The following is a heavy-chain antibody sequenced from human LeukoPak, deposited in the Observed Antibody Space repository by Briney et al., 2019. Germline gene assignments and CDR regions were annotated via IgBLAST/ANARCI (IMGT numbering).Heavy chain of an antibody. CDR2: VYNTGST. CDR3: ARITQQSGWLDS. J-gene: IGHJ4*02. CDR1: GGSISSYF. V-gene: IGHV4-59*08. D-gene: IGHD6-19*01. Sequence: SETLSLTCPVSGGSISSYFWSWIRQPPGTGLEWIGYVYNTGSTSNNPSLKSRVTISVDTSKNQFSLKLTSVTAADTAVYYCARITQQSGWLDSWGQGTLVTVSS.